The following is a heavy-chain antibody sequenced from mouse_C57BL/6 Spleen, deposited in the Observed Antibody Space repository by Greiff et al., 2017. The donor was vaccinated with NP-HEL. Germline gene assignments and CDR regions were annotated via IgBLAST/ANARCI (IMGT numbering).Heavy chain of an antibody. CDR2: IDPNSGGT. CDR3: ARSITTVVAVYWYFDV. Sequence: QVQLKQPGAELVKPGASVKLSCKASGYTFTSYWMHWVKQRPGRGLEWIGRIDPNSGGTKYNEKFKSKATLTVDKPSSTAYMQLSSLTSEDSAVYYCARSITTVVAVYWYFDVWGTGTTVTVSS. D-gene: IGHD1-1*01. V-gene: IGHV1-72*01. CDR1: GYTFTSYW. J-gene: IGHJ1*03.